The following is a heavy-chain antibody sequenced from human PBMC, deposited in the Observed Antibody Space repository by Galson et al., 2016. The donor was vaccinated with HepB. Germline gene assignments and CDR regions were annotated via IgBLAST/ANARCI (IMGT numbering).Heavy chain of an antibody. D-gene: IGHD2-15*01. CDR1: NGSISSDY. V-gene: IGHV4-59*01. CDR2: TYYSGST. Sequence: SETLSLTCTVSNGSISSDYWSWFRQAPGKGLELIGHTYYSGSTNYNPSLKSRVTISAGSNEFSLKLTSVTAADTAVYYCARVPYCSGRTCLARYFDYRGRGILVTVSS. J-gene: IGHJ4*02. CDR3: ARVPYCSGRTCLARYFDY.